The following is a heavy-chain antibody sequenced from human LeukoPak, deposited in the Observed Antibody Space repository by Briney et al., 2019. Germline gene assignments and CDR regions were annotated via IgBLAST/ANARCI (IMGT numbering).Heavy chain of an antibody. CDR1: GGSISSGSYY. CDR3: ARDYTYYYDSSGYIWYFDL. J-gene: IGHJ2*01. V-gene: IGHV4-61*02. Sequence: SETLSLTCTVSGGSISSGSYYWSWIRQPAGKGLEWIGRIYTSGSTNYNPSLKSRVTISVDTSKNQFSLKLSSVTAADTAVYYCARDYTYYYDSSGYIWYFDLWGRGTLVTVSS. D-gene: IGHD3-22*01. CDR2: IYTSGST.